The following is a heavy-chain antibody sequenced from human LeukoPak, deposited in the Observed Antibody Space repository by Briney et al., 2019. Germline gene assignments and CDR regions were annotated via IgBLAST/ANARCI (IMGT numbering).Heavy chain of an antibody. J-gene: IGHJ4*02. V-gene: IGHV5-51*01. Sequence: KPGESLQISCQGSGYTFTNYWIAWVRQMPGKGLEWMGIIYPGDSDTRYSPSFQGRVTISADKSTSTAYLQWNSLTASDTAIYYCAIRATAEYFDYWGQGTLVTVSS. CDR2: IYPGDSDT. CDR1: GYTFTNYW. CDR3: AIRATAEYFDY.